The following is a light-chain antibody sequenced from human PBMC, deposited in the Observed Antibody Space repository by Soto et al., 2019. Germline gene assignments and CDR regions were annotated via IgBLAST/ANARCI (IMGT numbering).Light chain of an antibody. CDR2: AAS. CDR1: HSISSY. CDR3: QQSYSTPWT. V-gene: IGKV1-39*01. J-gene: IGKJ1*01. Sequence: DVQMTQSPSTLSASVGDRVTITCRASHSISSYLTWYQQKPGKAPKLLIYAASSLQSGVPSRFSGSGSGTDFTLTISSLQPEDFATYYCQQSYSTPWTFGQGNKVDSK.